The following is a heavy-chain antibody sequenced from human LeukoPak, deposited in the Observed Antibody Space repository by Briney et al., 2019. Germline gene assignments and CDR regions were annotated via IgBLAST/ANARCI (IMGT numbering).Heavy chain of an antibody. CDR2: IYYSGST. J-gene: IGHJ5*02. D-gene: IGHD3-10*01. CDR1: GGSISSGDYY. Sequence: SETLSLTCTVSGGSISSGDYYWSWIRQPPGKGLEWIGYIYYSGSTYYNPSLKSRVTISVGTSKNQFSLKLSAVTAADTAVYYCARLYGSGSINWFDPWGQGTLVTVSS. CDR3: ARLYGSGSINWFDP. V-gene: IGHV4-30-4*01.